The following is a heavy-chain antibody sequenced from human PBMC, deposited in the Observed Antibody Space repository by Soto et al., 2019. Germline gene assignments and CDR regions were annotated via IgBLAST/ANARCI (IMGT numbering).Heavy chain of an antibody. J-gene: IGHJ4*02. Sequence: QVQLQESGPGLVKPSETLSLTCSVSGGSISGFHWSWIRQPPGKGLEWIGYVYYTGSTNYNPSFKSRVTISVDTSKNQFSLKLTSVTAADTAVYCCVRWVGHFDFWGQGTLVTVSS. V-gene: IGHV4-59*03. CDR3: VRWVGHFDF. CDR2: VYYTGST. CDR1: GGSISGFH. D-gene: IGHD1-26*01.